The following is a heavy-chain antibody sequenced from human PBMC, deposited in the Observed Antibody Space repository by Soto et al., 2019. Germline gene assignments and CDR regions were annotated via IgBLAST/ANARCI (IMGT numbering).Heavy chain of an antibody. CDR2: IYHSGST. CDR1: GGSISSGGYS. CDR3: ARSSSDTAMAYFDY. V-gene: IGHV4-30-2*01. D-gene: IGHD5-18*01. Sequence: TSETLSLTCAVSGGSISSGGYSWSWIRQPPGKGLEWIGYIYHSGSTYYNPSLKSRVTISVDRSKNQFSLKLSSVAAADTAVYYCARSSSDTAMAYFDYWGQGTPVTVSS. J-gene: IGHJ4*02.